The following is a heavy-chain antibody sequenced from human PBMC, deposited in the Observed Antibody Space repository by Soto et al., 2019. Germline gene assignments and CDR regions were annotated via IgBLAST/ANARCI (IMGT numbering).Heavy chain of an antibody. CDR3: ANPPGSC. V-gene: IGHV3-30*18. CDR2: ISYDGSNK. D-gene: IGHD6-13*01. CDR1: GFTFSSYG. J-gene: IGHJ4*02. Sequence: GGSLRLSCAASGFTFSSYGMHWVRQAPGKGLEWVAVISYDGSNKYYADSVKGRFTISRDNSKNTLYLQMNSLRAEDTAAYYCANPPGSCWGQGTLVTVSS.